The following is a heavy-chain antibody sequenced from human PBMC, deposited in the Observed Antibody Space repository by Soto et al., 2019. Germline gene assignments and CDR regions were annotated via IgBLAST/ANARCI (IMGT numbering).Heavy chain of an antibody. D-gene: IGHD3-3*01. CDR3: ARALDDVWGGSFYYMDF. Sequence: QVQLVQSGAEVKKPGASVKVSCKASGYTFTSYDINWVRQATGQGLEWMGWMNPNSGNTGYAQKFQGRVTMTRNTSISTAYMELSSRRSEDTAVYYCARALDDVWGGSFYYMDFWGKGTTVTVSS. J-gene: IGHJ6*03. V-gene: IGHV1-8*01. CDR1: GYTFTSYD. CDR2: MNPNSGNT.